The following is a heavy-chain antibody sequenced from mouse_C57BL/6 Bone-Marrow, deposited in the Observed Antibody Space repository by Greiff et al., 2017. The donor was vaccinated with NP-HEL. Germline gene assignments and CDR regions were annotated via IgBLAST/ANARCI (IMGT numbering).Heavy chain of an antibody. V-gene: IGHV1-69*01. CDR3: ARNVGAHYYGSEGYFDV. Sequence: QVQLQQPGAELVMPGASVKLSCKASGYTFTSYWMHWVKQRPGQGLEWIGEIDPSDSYTNYNQKFKGKSTLTVDKSSSTAYMQLSSLTSEDSAVYYCARNVGAHYYGSEGYFDVWGTGTTVTVSS. CDR1: GYTFTSYW. D-gene: IGHD1-1*01. CDR2: IDPSDSYT. J-gene: IGHJ1*03.